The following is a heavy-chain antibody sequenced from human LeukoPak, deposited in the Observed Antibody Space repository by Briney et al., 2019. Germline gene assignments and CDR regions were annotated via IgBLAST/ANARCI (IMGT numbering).Heavy chain of an antibody. CDR3: ARGSPNFDY. Sequence: PSETLSLTCTVSSGSITTYYWSWIRQPPGKGLQWIGHIYYTGSTTYNPSLKSRVTISIDTSNKQFSLKLSSVTAAGTAVYYCARGSPNFDYWGHGTLVTVSS. J-gene: IGHJ4*01. CDR1: SGSITTYY. V-gene: IGHV4-59*01. CDR2: IYYTGST.